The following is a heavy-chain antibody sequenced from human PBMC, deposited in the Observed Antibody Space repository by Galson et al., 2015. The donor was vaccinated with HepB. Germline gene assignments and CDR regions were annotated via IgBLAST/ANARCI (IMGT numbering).Heavy chain of an antibody. J-gene: IGHJ4*02. CDR3: TTLAVAGIKLFDY. CDR2: IRSKAYGGTT. V-gene: IGHV3-49*03. CDR1: GFTFGDYA. D-gene: IGHD6-19*01. Sequence: SLRLSCAASGFTFGDYAMSWFRQAPGKGLEWVGFIRSKAYGGTTEYAASVKGRFTISKDDSKSIAYLQMNSLKTEDTAVYYCTTLAVAGIKLFDYWGQGTLVTVSS.